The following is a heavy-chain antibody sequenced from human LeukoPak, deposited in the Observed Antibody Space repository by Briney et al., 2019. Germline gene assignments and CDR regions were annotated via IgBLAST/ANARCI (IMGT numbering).Heavy chain of an antibody. D-gene: IGHD3-9*01. V-gene: IGHV3-48*04. CDR1: GFTFSSYN. CDR3: ARMAPYYDILTGYYFDY. J-gene: IGHJ4*02. CDR2: ISSSTSNI. Sequence: PGGSLRLSCAASGFTFSSYNMNWVRQAPGKGLEWISFISSSTSNIYYADSVKGRFTISRDNAKNSLYLQMNSLRAEDTAVYYCARMAPYYDILTGYYFDYWGQGTLVTVSS.